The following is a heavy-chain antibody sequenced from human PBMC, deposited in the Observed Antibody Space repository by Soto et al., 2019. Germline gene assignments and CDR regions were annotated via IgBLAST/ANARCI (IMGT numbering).Heavy chain of an antibody. Sequence: QVQLVESGGDLVKPGGSLRLSCAASGFTFSDYYMNWIRQAPGKGLEWVSYISSTGFPIYYADSVKGRFTISRDNAKSSLYLEMKSLSAEDTAVYYCARDNRTFWNGYYSRYDYYGMDVWGQGTTVTVSS. D-gene: IGHD3-3*01. CDR3: ARDNRTFWNGYYSRYDYYGMDV. CDR1: GFTFSDYY. V-gene: IGHV3-11*01. CDR2: ISSTGFPI. J-gene: IGHJ6*02.